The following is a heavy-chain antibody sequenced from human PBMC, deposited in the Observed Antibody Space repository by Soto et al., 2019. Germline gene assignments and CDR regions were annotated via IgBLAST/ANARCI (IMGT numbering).Heavy chain of an antibody. D-gene: IGHD2-8*02. CDR1: GFTFSSYS. Sequence: EVQLVESGGDLVQPGGSLRLSCAASGFTFSSYSMNWVRQAPGKGLEWLSYINSVSNTIYYADSVKGRFTISRDNAKNSLSLQLNSLRDEDTAVYYCARGLAVVAYYYYGLDVWGQGTTVTVSS. V-gene: IGHV3-48*02. CDR2: INSVSNTI. J-gene: IGHJ6*02. CDR3: ARGLAVVAYYYYGLDV.